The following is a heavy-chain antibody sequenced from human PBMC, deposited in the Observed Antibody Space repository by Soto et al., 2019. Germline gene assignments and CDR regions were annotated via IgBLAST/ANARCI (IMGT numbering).Heavy chain of an antibody. CDR3: ARGRYGDY. CDR2: ISAHNGNT. J-gene: IGHJ4*02. V-gene: IGHV1-18*01. D-gene: IGHD1-1*01. CDR1: GYAFPTYG. Sequence: QVHLVQSGAEVKKPGASVKVSCNGSGYAFPTYGINWVRQAPGQGLEWMGWISAHNGNTNYAQKLQGRVTGTRDTSTSSAYMELRSLRSDDTAVYYCARGRYGDYWGQGALVTVSS.